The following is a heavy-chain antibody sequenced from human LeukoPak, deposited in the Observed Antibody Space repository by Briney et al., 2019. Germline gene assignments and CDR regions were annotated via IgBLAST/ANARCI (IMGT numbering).Heavy chain of an antibody. CDR2: ICYDGSNK. Sequence: GGSLRLSCAASGFTFSSYAMHWVRQAPGKGLEWVAVICYDGSNKYYADSAKDRFTITRDNSKNTLYLQMNSLRAEDTAVYYCTREESSPLPDMLTGYPDYWGQGTLVTVST. D-gene: IGHD3-9*01. CDR3: TREESSPLPDMLTGYPDY. V-gene: IGHV3-30*04. J-gene: IGHJ4*02. CDR1: GFTFSSYA.